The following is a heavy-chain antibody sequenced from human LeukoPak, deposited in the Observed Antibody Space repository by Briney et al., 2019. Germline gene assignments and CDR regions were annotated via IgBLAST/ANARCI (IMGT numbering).Heavy chain of an antibody. CDR2: ISGSGGST. V-gene: IGHV3-23*01. D-gene: IGHD3-22*01. Sequence: PGGSLRLSCAASGFTFSSYAMSWVRQAPGKGLEWVSAISGSGGSTYYADSVKGRFTTSRDNYNNTLYLQITSLTAEDTAAYSCAKDRFYDTRNYSDYWGQGTLVTVSS. J-gene: IGHJ4*02. CDR1: GFTFSSYA. CDR3: AKDRFYDTRNYSDY.